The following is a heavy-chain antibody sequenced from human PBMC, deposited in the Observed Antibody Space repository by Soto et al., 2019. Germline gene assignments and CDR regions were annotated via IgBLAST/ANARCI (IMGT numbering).Heavy chain of an antibody. Sequence: QVELVESGGGVVQPGRSLRLSCVASGFTFSSYTIHWVRQAPGKGLQWVALVSRDGSTRRYADSVKGRFTVSRDNSKDTVYLERNSLRPDDTAVYYCARESLGDYENGYYYYGLDVWGQGTTVTVSS. CDR3: ARESLGDYENGYYYYGLDV. CDR2: VSRDGSTR. D-gene: IGHD4-17*01. J-gene: IGHJ6*02. CDR1: GFTFSSYT. V-gene: IGHV3-30-3*01.